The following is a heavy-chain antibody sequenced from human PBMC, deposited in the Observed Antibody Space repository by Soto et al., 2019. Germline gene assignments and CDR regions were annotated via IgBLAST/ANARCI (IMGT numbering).Heavy chain of an antibody. V-gene: IGHV3-15*07. D-gene: IGHD3-10*02. CDR1: GFSFSNAW. CDR2: IKSKTDGGTT. CDR3: TTDSSGSCSGSYRPYYYYAMDF. Sequence: GGSLRLSCAASGFSFSNAWMNWVRQAPGKGLEWVGRIKSKTDGGTTDYAAPGKGRFTISRDDSKNTLYLQMNSLKTEDTAGYYCTTDSSGSCSGSYRPYYYYAMDFSRQGPPVTVSS. J-gene: IGHJ6*02.